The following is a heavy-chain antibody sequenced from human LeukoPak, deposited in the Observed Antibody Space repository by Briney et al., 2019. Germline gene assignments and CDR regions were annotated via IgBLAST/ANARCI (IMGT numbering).Heavy chain of an antibody. D-gene: IGHD6-19*01. CDR2: FDPEDGET. J-gene: IGHJ4*02. V-gene: IGHV1-24*01. CDR3: ATEDPGIAVAGVQGAGGDY. CDR1: GYTLTELS. Sequence: ASVKVSYKVSGYTLTELSMHWVRQAPGKGLEWMGGFDPEDGETIYAQKFQGRVTMTEDTSTDTAYMELSSLRSEDTAVYYCATEDPGIAVAGVQGAGGDYWGQGTLVTVSS.